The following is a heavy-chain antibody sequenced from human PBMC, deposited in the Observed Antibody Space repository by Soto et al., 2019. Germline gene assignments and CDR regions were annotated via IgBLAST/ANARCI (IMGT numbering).Heavy chain of an antibody. CDR1: GGSISSGGYY. J-gene: IGHJ4*02. D-gene: IGHD4-17*01. V-gene: IGHV4-31*03. Sequence: SETLSLTCTVSGGSISSGGYYWSWIRQHPGKGLEWIGYIYYSGSTYYNPSLKSRVTISVDTSRNQFSLKLSSVTAADTAVYYCARVTGGDYYYYFDYWGQGTLVTVSS. CDR3: ARVTGGDYYYYFDY. CDR2: IYYSGST.